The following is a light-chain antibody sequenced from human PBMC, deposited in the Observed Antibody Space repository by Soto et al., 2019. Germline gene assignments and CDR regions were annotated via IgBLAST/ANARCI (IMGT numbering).Light chain of an antibody. CDR2: GAS. V-gene: IGKV3-15*01. CDR1: QSVSSN. Sequence: EIVMTQSPATLSVSPGERATLSCRASQSVSSNLAWYQQKPGQAPRLLIYGASTRATGIPVRFSGSGSGTEFTLTISILQAEDFAVYYCQQYNNWPHTFGQGTKLEIK. J-gene: IGKJ2*01. CDR3: QQYNNWPHT.